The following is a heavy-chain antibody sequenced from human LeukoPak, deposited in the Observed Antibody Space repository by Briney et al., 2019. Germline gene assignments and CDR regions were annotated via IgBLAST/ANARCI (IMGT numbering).Heavy chain of an antibody. J-gene: IGHJ4*02. CDR2: INTDGTVT. CDR1: GFTFIKYW. V-gene: IGHV3-74*01. CDR3: ATKQWLAPPPDS. D-gene: IGHD6-19*01. Sequence: GGALRLSCAAPGFTFIKYWVLWVRQAPGEGVGIVSRINTDGTVTTYADSVKGRFTVSRDNADNTMFLQMNSVRDEDTAVYYCATKQWLAPPPDSWGQGTPVTVSS.